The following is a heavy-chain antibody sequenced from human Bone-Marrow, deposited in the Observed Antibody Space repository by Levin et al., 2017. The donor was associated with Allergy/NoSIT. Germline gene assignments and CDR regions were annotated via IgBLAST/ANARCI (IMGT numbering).Heavy chain of an antibody. V-gene: IGHV1-69*01. D-gene: IGHD3-22*01. J-gene: IGHJ4*02. CDR1: GGTFSSYA. Sequence: KISCKASGGTFSSYAISWVRQAPGQGLEWMGGIIPIFGTANYAQKFQGRVTITADESTSTAYMELSSLRSEDTAVYYCARGGDSSGTDTYYFDYWGQGTLVTVSS. CDR3: ARGGDSSGTDTYYFDY. CDR2: IIPIFGTA.